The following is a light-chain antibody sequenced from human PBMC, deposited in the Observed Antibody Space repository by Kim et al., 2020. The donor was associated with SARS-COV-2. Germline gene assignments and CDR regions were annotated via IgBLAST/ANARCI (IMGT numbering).Light chain of an antibody. Sequence: SPGERAALSCRASRSVSSNYLAWYQQKPGKAPRLLIFGASSRATGIPDRFSGSGSGTDFTITISRLEPEDFAVYYCQQYGSSHMYSFGQGTKLEI. J-gene: IGKJ2*03. CDR1: RSVSSNY. CDR2: GAS. CDR3: QQYGSSHMYS. V-gene: IGKV3-20*01.